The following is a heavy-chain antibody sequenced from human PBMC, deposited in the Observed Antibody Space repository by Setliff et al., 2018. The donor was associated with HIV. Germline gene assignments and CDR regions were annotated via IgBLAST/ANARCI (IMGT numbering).Heavy chain of an antibody. Sequence: ASVKVSCKASGYTFTKYAMHWVRQAPGQRLEWMGWINTGNGNTKYSQKFQGRVTITRDTSASTVYMHMSSLRSEDTALYYCARDYPRLGYSYGPNYFDYWGQGTLVTVSS. CDR3: ARDYPRLGYSYGPNYFDY. CDR2: INTGNGNT. D-gene: IGHD5-18*01. CDR1: GYTFTKYA. V-gene: IGHV1-3*04. J-gene: IGHJ4*02.